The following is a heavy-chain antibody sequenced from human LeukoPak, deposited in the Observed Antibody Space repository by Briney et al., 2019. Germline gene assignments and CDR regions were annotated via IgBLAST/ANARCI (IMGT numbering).Heavy chain of an antibody. D-gene: IGHD3-10*01. CDR2: IREDGTEK. Sequence: GGSLRLSCTASGFTFSGAWMTWVRQAPGKGLEWVANIREDGTEKNYVDSVKGRFTISRDNAKNSLFLQMSNLRDDDTAVYYCARDLLRDYYGSAENDAFDIWGQGTMVTVSS. V-gene: IGHV3-7*01. J-gene: IGHJ3*02. CDR1: GFTFSGAW. CDR3: ARDLLRDYYGSAENDAFDI.